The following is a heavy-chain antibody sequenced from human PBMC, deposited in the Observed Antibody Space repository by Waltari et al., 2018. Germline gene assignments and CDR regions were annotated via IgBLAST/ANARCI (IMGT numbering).Heavy chain of an antibody. Sequence: EVQLVESGGGLIQLGGSLRLSCAASGFTVSRHNMSWVRQAPGKGVEWVSVIYSGGSTYYAYSVKGRFTISRDNSKNTLYLQMNSLRAEDTAVYYCARFYYYYGMDVWGQGTTVTVSS. CDR3: ARFYYYYGMDV. V-gene: IGHV3-53*01. CDR2: IYSGGST. CDR1: GFTVSRHN. J-gene: IGHJ6*02.